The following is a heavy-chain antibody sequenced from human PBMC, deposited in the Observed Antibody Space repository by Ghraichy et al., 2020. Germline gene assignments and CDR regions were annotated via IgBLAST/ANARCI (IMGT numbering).Heavy chain of an antibody. Sequence: SETLSLTCTVSGGSISSGDYYWSWIRQPPGKGLEWIGYIYYSGSTYYNPSLKSRVTISVDTSKNQFSLKLSSVTAADTAVYYCARDLYDSSGYYYYYGMDVWGQGTTVTVSS. CDR3: ARDLYDSSGYYYYYGMDV. V-gene: IGHV4-30-4*01. CDR1: GGSISSGDYY. CDR2: IYYSGST. D-gene: IGHD3-22*01. J-gene: IGHJ6*02.